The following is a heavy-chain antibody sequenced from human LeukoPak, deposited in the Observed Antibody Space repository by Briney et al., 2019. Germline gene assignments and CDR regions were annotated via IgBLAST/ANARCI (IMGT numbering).Heavy chain of an antibody. CDR1: GFTFSSYS. CDR3: ARGRKRGFDY. J-gene: IGHJ4*02. D-gene: IGHD3-10*01. V-gene: IGHV3-21*01. Sequence: PGGSLRLSCAASGFTFSSYSMTWVRQAPGKGLEWVSSISSSSSYIYYADSAKGRFTISRDNAKNSLYLQMNSLRAEDTAVYYCARGRKRGFDYWGQGTLVTVSS. CDR2: ISSSSSYI.